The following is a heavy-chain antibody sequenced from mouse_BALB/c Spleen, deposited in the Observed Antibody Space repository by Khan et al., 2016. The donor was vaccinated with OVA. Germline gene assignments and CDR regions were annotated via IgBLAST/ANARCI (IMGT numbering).Heavy chain of an antibody. CDR2: INPSTAYT. V-gene: IGHV1-7*01. D-gene: IGHD1-1*01. J-gene: IGHJ2*01. Sequence: QVQLQQSGAELAKPGASVKMSCKASGYTFINYWILWVKQRPGQGLEWIGYINPSTAYTEYNRNFKDKATLTADKSSSTAYMQLSSLTSEDSAVYYCARSGLRWDFDYWGQGTTLTVSS. CDR1: GYTFINYW. CDR3: ARSGLRWDFDY.